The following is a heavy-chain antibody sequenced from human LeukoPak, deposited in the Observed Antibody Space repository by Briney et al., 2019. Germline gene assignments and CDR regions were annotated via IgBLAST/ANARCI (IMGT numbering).Heavy chain of an antibody. CDR2: ISYDGSNK. CDR1: GFTFSSYG. CDR3: AKAREYQLLAGFDY. Sequence: GGSLRLSCAASGFTFSSYGMHWVRQAPGKGLEWVAVISYDGSNKYYADSVKGRFTISRDNSKNTLYLQMNSLRAEDTAVYYCAKAREYQLLAGFDYWGQGTLVTVSS. V-gene: IGHV3-30*18. D-gene: IGHD2-2*01. J-gene: IGHJ4*02.